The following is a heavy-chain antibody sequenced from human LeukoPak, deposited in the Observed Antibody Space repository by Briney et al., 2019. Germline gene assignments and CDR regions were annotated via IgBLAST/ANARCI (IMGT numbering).Heavy chain of an antibody. J-gene: IGHJ6*03. CDR1: GGSISSYY. CDR3: ARLAGMYCSSTSCYKNYYYYMDV. CDR2: TYYSGST. Sequence: PSETLSLTCTVSGGSISSYYWSWIRQPPGKGLEWIGYTYYSGSTNYNPSLKSRVTISVDTSKNQFSLKLSSVTAADTAVYYCARLAGMYCSSTSCYKNYYYYMDVWGKGTTVTVSS. V-gene: IGHV4-59*08. D-gene: IGHD2-2*02.